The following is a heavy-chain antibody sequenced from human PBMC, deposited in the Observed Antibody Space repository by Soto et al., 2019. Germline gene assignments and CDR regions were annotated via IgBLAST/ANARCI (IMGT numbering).Heavy chain of an antibody. CDR2: INSDGSST. J-gene: IGHJ6*02. V-gene: IGHV3-74*01. CDR1: GFTFSSYW. Sequence: GGSLRLSCAASGFTFSSYWMHWVRQAPGKGLVWVSRINSDGSSTSYADSVKGRFTISRDNAKNTLYLQMNSLRAEDTAVYYCARNTIWYYYYYGMDVSGQGTTVTVSS. D-gene: IGHD3-3*01. CDR3: ARNTIWYYYYYGMDV.